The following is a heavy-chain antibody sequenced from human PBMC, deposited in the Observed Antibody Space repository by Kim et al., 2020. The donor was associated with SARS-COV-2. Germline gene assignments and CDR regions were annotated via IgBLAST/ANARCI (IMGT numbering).Heavy chain of an antibody. J-gene: IGHJ2*01. D-gene: IGHD6-6*01. Sequence: PDLKRRVTMSVDTSKIQFSLKLSSVTAADTDVYYCAREGIAARHYWYFDLWGRGTLVTVSS. V-gene: IGHV4-31*02. CDR3: AREGIAARHYWYFDL.